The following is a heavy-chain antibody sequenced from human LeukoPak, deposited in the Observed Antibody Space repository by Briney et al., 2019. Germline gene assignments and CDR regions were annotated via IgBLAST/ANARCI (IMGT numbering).Heavy chain of an antibody. CDR1: GFTFSSYS. CDR2: ISYEGSNE. Sequence: GGSLRLSCAASGFTFSSYSIHWDRQAPGKGLEWVAVISYEGSNEHYADSVKGRFTVSRDDSKNTVYLQMNSLRPDDTSVYYCARTLGQLKMFDAFDIWGQETMVTVSS. CDR3: ARTLGQLKMFDAFDI. V-gene: IGHV3-30*04. J-gene: IGHJ3*02. D-gene: IGHD3-16*01.